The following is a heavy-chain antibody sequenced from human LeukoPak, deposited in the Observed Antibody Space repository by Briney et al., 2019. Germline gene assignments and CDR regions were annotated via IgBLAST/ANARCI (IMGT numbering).Heavy chain of an antibody. CDR3: ARLRWGYYYYYMDV. V-gene: IGHV4-39*07. D-gene: IGHD5-24*01. Sequence: SETPSLTCTVSGGSISSSSYYWGWIRQPPGKGLEWIGSIYYSGSTYYNPSLKSRVTISVDTSKNQFSLKLSSVTAADTAVYYCARLRWGYYYYYMDVWGKGTTVTVSS. J-gene: IGHJ6*03. CDR2: IYYSGST. CDR1: GGSISSSSYY.